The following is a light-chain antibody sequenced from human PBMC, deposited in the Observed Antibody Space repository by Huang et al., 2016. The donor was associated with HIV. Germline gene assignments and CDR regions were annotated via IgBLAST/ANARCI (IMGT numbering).Light chain of an antibody. CDR2: DAS. CDR1: QSVENS. J-gene: IGKJ2*01. V-gene: IGKV3-11*01. CDR3: QQRSKWPPVYT. Sequence: EIVLTQSPATLSLSPGDRATLSCRASQSVENSLAWYPQKPGQPPRLLMYDASIRATGIPARVMGSGSGTDFTLTISSLEPDDFAVYYFQQRSKWPPVYTFGQGTKLEIK.